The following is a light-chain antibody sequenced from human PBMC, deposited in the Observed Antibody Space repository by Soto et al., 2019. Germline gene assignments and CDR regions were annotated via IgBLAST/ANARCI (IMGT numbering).Light chain of an antibody. J-gene: IGLJ1*01. Sequence: QPALTQPRSVSGSPGQSVTISCTGTSSDVGRYDYVSWYQQHPGKAPKLIIYDVSERPSGVPDRFSGSKFGNTASLTISGLQAEDEADYSCCSFAGSYTYVFGTGTKLTVL. CDR3: CSFAGSYTYV. V-gene: IGLV2-11*01. CDR1: SSDVGRYDY. CDR2: DVS.